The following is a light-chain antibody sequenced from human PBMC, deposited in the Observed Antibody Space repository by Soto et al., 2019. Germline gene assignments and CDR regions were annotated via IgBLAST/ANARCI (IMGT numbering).Light chain of an antibody. J-gene: IGLJ2*01. V-gene: IGLV2-14*02. CDR3: NSYTSSSTLV. CDR2: EGS. CDR1: SSDVGSYNF. Sequence: QSVLTQPASVSGSPGQSITISCTGTSSDVGSYNFVSWYQQHPGKAPKLMIYEGSKRPSGVSNRFSGSKSGNTASLTISGLQAEDEADYYCNSYTSSSTLVFGGGTKVTVL.